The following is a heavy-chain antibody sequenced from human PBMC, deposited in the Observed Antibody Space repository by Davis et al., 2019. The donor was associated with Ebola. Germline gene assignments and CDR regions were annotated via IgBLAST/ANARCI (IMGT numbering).Heavy chain of an antibody. CDR2: IYYSGST. D-gene: IGHD3-3*01. Sequence: SETLSLTCTVSGGSISSGGYYWSWIRQHPGKGLEWIGYIYYSGSTYYNPSLKSRVTISVDTSKNQFSLKLSSVTSADTAVYYCARERLRFLEWLLRVDAFDIWGQGTMVTVSS. V-gene: IGHV4-31*03. CDR1: GGSISSGGYY. CDR3: ARERLRFLEWLLRVDAFDI. J-gene: IGHJ3*02.